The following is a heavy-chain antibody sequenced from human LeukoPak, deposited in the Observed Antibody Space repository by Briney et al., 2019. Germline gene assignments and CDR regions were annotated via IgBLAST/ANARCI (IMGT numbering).Heavy chain of an antibody. V-gene: IGHV4-30-2*01. J-gene: IGHJ5*02. Sequence: SQTLSLTCAVSGGSISSYGYSWGWIRQPPGKGLEWIGYFSHTGRTFSNPSLKSRVTMSVDTSKNQFSLRLSSVTAADTAMYYCVRDDFGDYTRRFVPWGRGTLVTVSS. D-gene: IGHD4-17*01. CDR2: FSHTGRT. CDR3: VRDDFGDYTRRFVP. CDR1: GGSISSYGYS.